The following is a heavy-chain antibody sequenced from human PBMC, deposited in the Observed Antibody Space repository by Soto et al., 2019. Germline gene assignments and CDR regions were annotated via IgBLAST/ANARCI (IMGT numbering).Heavy chain of an antibody. V-gene: IGHV1-69*02. CDR2: IIPILGIA. J-gene: IGHJ4*02. D-gene: IGHD6-6*01. CDR3: ASDSSSSEGHFDY. Sequence: SVKVSCKASGGTFSSYTISWVRQAPGQGLEWMGRIIPILGIANYAQKFQDRVTITADKSTSTAYMELSSLRSEDTAVYYCASDSSSSEGHFDYWGQGTLVTVSS. CDR1: GGTFSSYT.